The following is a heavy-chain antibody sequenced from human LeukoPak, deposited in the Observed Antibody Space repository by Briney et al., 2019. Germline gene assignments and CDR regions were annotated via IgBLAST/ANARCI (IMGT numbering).Heavy chain of an antibody. J-gene: IGHJ3*02. V-gene: IGHV3-7*01. Sequence: GGSLRLSCAASGFTFSSYWMSWVRQAPGKGLEWVANIKQDGSEKYYVDSVKGRFTISRDNAKNSLYLQMNSLRAEDTAVYYCARDIGRITMIVVVRGAFDIWGQGTMVTVSS. CDR3: ARDIGRITMIVVVRGAFDI. CDR1: GFTFSSYW. D-gene: IGHD3-22*01. CDR2: IKQDGSEK.